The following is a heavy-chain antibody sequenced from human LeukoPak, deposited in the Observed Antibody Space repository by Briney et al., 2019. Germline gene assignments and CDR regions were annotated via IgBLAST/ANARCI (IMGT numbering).Heavy chain of an antibody. CDR1: GFTFNTYS. CDR2: ISSGSSYI. D-gene: IGHD6-13*01. Sequence: GGSLRLSCAASGFTFNTYSMNWVRQAPGKGLEWVSSISSGSSYIYYADSVKGRFTISRDNAKNSLHLQMNSLRAEDTAVYYCAKGGSSWSEIDYWGQGTLVTVSS. V-gene: IGHV3-21*04. J-gene: IGHJ4*02. CDR3: AKGGSSWSEIDY.